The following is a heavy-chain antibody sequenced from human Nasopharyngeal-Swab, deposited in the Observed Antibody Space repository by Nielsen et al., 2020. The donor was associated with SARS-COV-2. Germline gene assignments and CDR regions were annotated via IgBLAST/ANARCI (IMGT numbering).Heavy chain of an antibody. CDR1: GFTFSDYF. V-gene: IGHV3-23*01. Sequence: GESLKISCTASGFTFSDYFMSWVRQAPGKGLEWVAAIVGSGDISGSGSNTYYADSVKGRFTISRDNSKNTLSLQMNSLRAEDTAVYYCAKDLRGPYFFWGQGTLVTVSS. CDR3: AKDLRGPYFF. CDR2: IVGSGDISGSGSNT. D-gene: IGHD2/OR15-2a*01. J-gene: IGHJ4*02.